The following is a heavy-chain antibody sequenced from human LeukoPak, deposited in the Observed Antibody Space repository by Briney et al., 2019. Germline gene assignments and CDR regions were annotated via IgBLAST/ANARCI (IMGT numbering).Heavy chain of an antibody. CDR3: ARQPPASAAFDI. CDR2: IYYSGNT. CDR1: GGSISSYY. Sequence: ASETLSLTCAVSGGSISSYYWSWIRQPPGKGLEWIAYIYYSGNTNYNPSFKGRVTISVDTSKNQFSLKLSSLAAADTATYYCARQPPASAAFDIWGQGTMVTVSS. J-gene: IGHJ3*02. V-gene: IGHV4-59*08.